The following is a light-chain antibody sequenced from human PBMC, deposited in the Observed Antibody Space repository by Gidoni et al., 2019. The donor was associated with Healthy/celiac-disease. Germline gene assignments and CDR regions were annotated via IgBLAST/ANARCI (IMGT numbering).Light chain of an antibody. Sequence: EMVWTPLSATLSLSPGERATLSCRASQSVSSYLAWYQQKPGQAPRLLIYAASNRATGIPARFSGSGSGPDFTLTISGLEPENFAVYYCQQRSNWPSFTFGQGTRLEIK. CDR3: QQRSNWPSFT. J-gene: IGKJ5*01. CDR1: QSVSSY. V-gene: IGKV3-11*01. CDR2: AAS.